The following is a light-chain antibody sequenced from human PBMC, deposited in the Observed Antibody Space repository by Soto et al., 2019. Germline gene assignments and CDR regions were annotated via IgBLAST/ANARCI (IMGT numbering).Light chain of an antibody. Sequence: DVQMTQSPSSLSASVGDRVTITCQASQDIRQNLNWYQQKPGKVPKHLIHDASNMETGGPSRFSRGGSGTNFSFTIISLQAEDFAAYYCQQYESVPLVTFGPGTKVDMK. CDR3: QQYESVPLVT. CDR1: QDIRQN. J-gene: IGKJ3*01. V-gene: IGKV1-33*01. CDR2: DAS.